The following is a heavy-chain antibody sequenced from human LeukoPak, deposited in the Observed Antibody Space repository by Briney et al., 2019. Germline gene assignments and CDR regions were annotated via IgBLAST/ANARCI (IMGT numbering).Heavy chain of an antibody. Sequence: SETLSLTCTVSGGSISSSSYYWGWIRQPPGKGLEWIGSIYYSRSIYYNPSLKSRVTISVETSKNQFSLKMSSVTAADTAVYYCARSSTYYYDSINWFDPWGQGTLVTVSS. CDR3: ARSSTYYYDSINWFDP. CDR2: IYYSRSI. CDR1: GGSISSSSYY. D-gene: IGHD3-22*01. V-gene: IGHV4-39*07. J-gene: IGHJ5*02.